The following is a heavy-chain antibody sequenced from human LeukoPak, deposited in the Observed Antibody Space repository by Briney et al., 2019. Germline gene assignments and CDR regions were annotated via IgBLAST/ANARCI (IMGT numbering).Heavy chain of an antibody. Sequence: SVKVSCKASGGTFSSYAISWVRQAPGQGLEWMGGIIPIFGTTNYAQKFQGRVTITADESTSAAYMELSSLRSEDTAVYCCAREGGGASDYGDYRTALDYWGRGTLVTVSS. CDR1: GGTFSSYA. J-gene: IGHJ4*02. CDR3: AREGGGASDYGDYRTALDY. V-gene: IGHV1-69*13. CDR2: IIPIFGTT. D-gene: IGHD4-17*01.